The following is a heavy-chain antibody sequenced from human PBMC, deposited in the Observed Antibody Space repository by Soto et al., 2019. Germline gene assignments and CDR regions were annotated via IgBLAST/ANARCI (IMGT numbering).Heavy chain of an antibody. D-gene: IGHD7-27*01. CDR2: IGHDGSFK. Sequence: QVQLVESGGGVVQPGRSLRLSCSASGFSFTVYGMHWARQSPGKGLEWVAVIGHDGSFKEYADSVKGRFTISRDNSKNTLYLQVDRLRDEDAAVYYCGRYLGKGRYLDYWGQGTLVTVSS. J-gene: IGHJ4*02. V-gene: IGHV3-33*01. CDR3: GRYLGKGRYLDY. CDR1: GFSFTVYG.